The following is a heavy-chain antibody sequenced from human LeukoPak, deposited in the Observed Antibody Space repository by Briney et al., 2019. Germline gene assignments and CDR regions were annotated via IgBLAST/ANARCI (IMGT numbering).Heavy chain of an antibody. CDR2: IYPGDSDT. V-gene: IGHV5-51*01. CDR1: GYSFTSYW. J-gene: IGHJ4*02. CDR3: AKDTYGSGWYYVPYYFDY. Sequence: GESLKISCKGSGYSFTSYWIGWVRQMPGKGLEWMGIIYPGDSDTRYSPSFQGQVTISADKSINTAYLQWSSLRAEDTAVYYCAKDTYGSGWYYVPYYFDYWGQGTLVTVSS. D-gene: IGHD6-19*01.